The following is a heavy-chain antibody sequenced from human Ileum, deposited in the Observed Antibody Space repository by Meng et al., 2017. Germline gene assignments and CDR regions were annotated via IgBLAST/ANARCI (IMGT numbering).Heavy chain of an antibody. Sequence: LHTWGPVLLKPEVALALTWAGYGWSISGYHASCIRQPPWKGLQWIGEINHSGSTNYIPSLKTRVTISVDTSKNQFSLKLSSVTAADTAVYYCSRGCPWFDPWGQGTLVTVSS. CDR1: GWSISGYH. CDR2: INHSGST. J-gene: IGHJ5*02. V-gene: IGHV4-34*01. CDR3: SRGCPWFDP.